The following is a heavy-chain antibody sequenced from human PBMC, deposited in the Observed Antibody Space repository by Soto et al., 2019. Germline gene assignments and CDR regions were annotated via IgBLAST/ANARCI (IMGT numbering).Heavy chain of an antibody. J-gene: IGHJ6*03. Sequence: GASLRLSCAASGFTFSSYCMSWVRQAPGKGLEWVANIKQDGSEKYYVDSVKGRFTISRDNAKNSLYLQMNSLRAEDTAVYYCARDRKVTPKPNYYYYYMDVWGKGTTVTVSS. CDR2: IKQDGSEK. CDR3: ARDRKVTPKPNYYYYYMDV. V-gene: IGHV3-7*01. CDR1: GFTFSSYC. D-gene: IGHD2-21*02.